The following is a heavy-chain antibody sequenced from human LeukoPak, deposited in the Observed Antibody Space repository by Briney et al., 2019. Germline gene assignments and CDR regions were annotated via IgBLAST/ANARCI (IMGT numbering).Heavy chain of an antibody. V-gene: IGHV3-30-3*02. CDR3: AKSNYFDSGGYYFFDY. CDR1: GFTFSSYA. D-gene: IGHD3-22*01. J-gene: IGHJ4*02. CDR2: ISYDGSNK. Sequence: GGSLSLSCAASGFTFSSYAMHWVRQAPGKGLEWVAVISYDGSNKYYADSVKGRFTISRDNSKNTLYLQMNSLRAEDTAVYYCAKSNYFDSGGYYFFDYWGQGTLVTVSS.